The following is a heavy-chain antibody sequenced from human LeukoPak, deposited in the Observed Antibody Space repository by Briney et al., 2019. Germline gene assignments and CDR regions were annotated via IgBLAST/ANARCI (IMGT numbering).Heavy chain of an antibody. J-gene: IGHJ4*02. V-gene: IGHV3-74*01. CDR3: VRELSGPNDY. Sequence: GGSLRLSCAASGFTFSNSWMHWVRQAPGKGLVWVSRVNTDGSTTNYADSVTGRFTISRDDAKNTLYLQMNSLRAEDTAVYYCVRELSGPNDYWGQGTLVTVSS. CDR1: GFTFSNSW. D-gene: IGHD3-3*01. CDR2: VNTDGSTT.